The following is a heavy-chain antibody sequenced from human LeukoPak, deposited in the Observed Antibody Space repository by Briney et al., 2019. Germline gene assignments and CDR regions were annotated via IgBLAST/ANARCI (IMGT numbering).Heavy chain of an antibody. CDR3: ASSTYYYDSGGYYYYFDY. J-gene: IGHJ4*02. CDR1: GFTFSSYS. D-gene: IGHD3-22*01. CDR2: ISTSSNYI. V-gene: IGHV3-21*01. Sequence: GGSPRLSCAASGFTFSSYSMNWVRQAPGKGLEWVSSISTSSNYIYYADSVKGRFTISRDNAKNSLYLQMNSLRAEDTAVYYCASSTYYYDSGGYYYYFDYWGQGTLVTVSS.